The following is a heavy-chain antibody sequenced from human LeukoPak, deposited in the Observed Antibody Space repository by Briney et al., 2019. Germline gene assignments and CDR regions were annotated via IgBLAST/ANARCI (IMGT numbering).Heavy chain of an antibody. Sequence: SGTLSLTCTVSGASISSYYWSWIRQPPGKGLEWIGYIYYSGSTDYNPSLKSRVTISVDTSKNQFSLRLTSVTAADTAVYYCARHRFGHLFDYWGQGTLVFVSS. D-gene: IGHD3-16*01. CDR3: ARHRFGHLFDY. CDR1: GASISSYY. V-gene: IGHV4-59*01. J-gene: IGHJ4*02. CDR2: IYYSGST.